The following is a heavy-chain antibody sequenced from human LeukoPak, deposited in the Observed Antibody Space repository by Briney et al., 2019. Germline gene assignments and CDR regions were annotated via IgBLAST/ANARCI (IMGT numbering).Heavy chain of an antibody. D-gene: IGHD2-15*01. J-gene: IGHJ6*02. Sequence: PGGSLRLSCAASGFSVTSKYMNWVRQAPGKGLEWVSVIYIDGNTYYADSVKGRFTISRDNSENTLYLQMNTLRAEDTAVYYCARGGVVVALGSYGMDVWGQGTTVTVSS. V-gene: IGHV3-53*01. CDR1: GFSVTSKY. CDR3: ARGGVVVALGSYGMDV. CDR2: IYIDGNT.